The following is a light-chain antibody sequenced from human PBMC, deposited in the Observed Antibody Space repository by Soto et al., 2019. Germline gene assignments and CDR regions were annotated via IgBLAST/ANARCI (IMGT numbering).Light chain of an antibody. CDR1: QSISAW. CDR3: QQYHRYSP. CDR2: DVS. Sequence: DIQMTQSPSTLSASVGDRVTITCRASQSISAWLAWYQQKPGKAPNLLIYDVSTLDSGVPSRFSCIESVTEFTLTISSLESDDVATYYCQQYHRYSPFGQGTKVDIX. J-gene: IGKJ1*01. V-gene: IGKV1-5*01.